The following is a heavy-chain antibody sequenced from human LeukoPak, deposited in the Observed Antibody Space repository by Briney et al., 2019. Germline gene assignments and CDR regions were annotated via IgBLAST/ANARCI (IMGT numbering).Heavy chain of an antibody. CDR1: GYTFTSYD. Sequence: ASVKVSCKASGYTFTSYDINWVRQATGHGLEWMGWMNPNSGNTGYAQKFQGRVTITRNTSISTAYMELSSLRSEDTAVYYCARSLAITFGGVIVSHDAFDIWGQGTMVTVSS. CDR2: MNPNSGNT. J-gene: IGHJ3*02. D-gene: IGHD3-16*02. CDR3: ARSLAITFGGVIVSHDAFDI. V-gene: IGHV1-8*03.